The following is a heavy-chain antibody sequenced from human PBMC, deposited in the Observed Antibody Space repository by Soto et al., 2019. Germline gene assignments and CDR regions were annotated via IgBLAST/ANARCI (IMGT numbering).Heavy chain of an antibody. CDR2: IYYSGST. CDR3: ARHRDYCSGGSCYPYNWFDP. D-gene: IGHD2-15*01. V-gene: IGHV4-39*01. CDR1: GGSISSSSYY. J-gene: IGHJ5*02. Sequence: QLQLQESGPGLVKPSETLSLTYTVSGGSISSSSYYWGWIRQPPGKGLEWIGSIYYSGSTYYNPSLKSRVTISVDTSKNQFSLKLSSVTAADTAVYYCARHRDYCSGGSCYPYNWFDPWGQGTLVTVSS.